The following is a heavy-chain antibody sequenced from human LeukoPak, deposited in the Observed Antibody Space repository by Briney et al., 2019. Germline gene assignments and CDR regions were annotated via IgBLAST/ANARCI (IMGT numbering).Heavy chain of an antibody. CDR2: IYYSGST. D-gene: IGHD3-3*01. J-gene: IGHJ3*02. V-gene: IGHV4-59*12. CDR1: GGSISSYY. CDR3: ARDHYDFWSGDLNAFDI. Sequence: MPSETLSLTCTVSGGSISSYYWSWIRQPPGKGLEWIGYIYYSGSTCYNPSLKSRVTISVDTSKNQFSLKLSSVTAADTAVYYCARDHYDFWSGDLNAFDIWGQGTMVTVSS.